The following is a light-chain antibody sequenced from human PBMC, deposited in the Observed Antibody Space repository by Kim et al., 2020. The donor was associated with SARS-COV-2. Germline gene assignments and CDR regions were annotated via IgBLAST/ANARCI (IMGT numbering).Light chain of an antibody. J-gene: IGLJ2*01. V-gene: IGLV6-57*03. CDR1: SGRIASNY. CDR3: QSYDSSTVV. Sequence: GKTVTHSCTRSSGRIASNYVQWYQQRPGSAPTTVIYEDNQRPAGVPDRFSGSIDSSSNSASLTISGLKTEDEADYYCQSYDSSTVVFGGGTQLTVL. CDR2: EDN.